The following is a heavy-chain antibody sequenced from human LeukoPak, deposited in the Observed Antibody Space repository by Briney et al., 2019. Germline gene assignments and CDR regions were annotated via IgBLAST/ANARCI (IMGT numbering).Heavy chain of an antibody. V-gene: IGHV3-9*01. J-gene: IGHJ4*02. CDR2: ISWNSGSI. CDR1: GFTFDDYA. D-gene: IGHD2-2*01. CDR3: AKAIVPAALAGYFDY. Sequence: PGRSLRLSCAASGFTFDDYAMHWVRQAPGKGLEWGSGISWNSGSIGYADAVKGRFTICRDNAKNSLYLQMNSLRAEDTALYYCAKAIVPAALAGYFDYWGQGTLVTVSS.